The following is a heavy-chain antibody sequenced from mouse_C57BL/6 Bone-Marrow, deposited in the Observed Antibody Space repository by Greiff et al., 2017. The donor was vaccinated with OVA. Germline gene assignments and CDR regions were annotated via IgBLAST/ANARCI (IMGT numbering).Heavy chain of an antibody. Sequence: EVQRVESGGGLVKPGGSLKLSCAASGFTFSDYGMHWVRQAPEKGLEWVAYISSGGSTIYYADTVKGRFTISSDNAKNTLFLQMTSLRSEDTAMYYCARINYWYFDVWGTGTTVTVSS. V-gene: IGHV5-17*01. CDR3: ARINYWYFDV. CDR2: ISSGGSTI. CDR1: GFTFSDYG. J-gene: IGHJ1*03.